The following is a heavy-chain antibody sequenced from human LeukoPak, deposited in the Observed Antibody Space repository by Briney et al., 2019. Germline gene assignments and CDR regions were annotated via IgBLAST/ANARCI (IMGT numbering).Heavy chain of an antibody. Sequence: IPSETLSLTCAVSNDSISSGYYWGWIRQPPGKGLEWIGSIYYSGSTSYNPSLKSRVTISVDTSKNQFSLKLSSVTAADTAVYYSARRIDYYDSSGQHRVFDYWGQGTLVTVSS. CDR1: NDSISSGYY. V-gene: IGHV4-38-2*01. CDR3: ARRIDYYDSSGQHRVFDY. CDR2: IYYSGST. D-gene: IGHD3-22*01. J-gene: IGHJ4*02.